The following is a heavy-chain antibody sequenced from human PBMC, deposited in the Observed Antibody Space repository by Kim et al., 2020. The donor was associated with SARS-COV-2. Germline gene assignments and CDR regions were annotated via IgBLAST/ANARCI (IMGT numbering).Heavy chain of an antibody. Sequence: KFQGRVTMTRDTSTSTVYMELSSLGSEDTAVYYCARLARVYDFWSGYFDYWGQGTLVTVSS. V-gene: IGHV1-46*01. D-gene: IGHD3-3*01. J-gene: IGHJ4*02. CDR3: ARLARVYDFWSGYFDY.